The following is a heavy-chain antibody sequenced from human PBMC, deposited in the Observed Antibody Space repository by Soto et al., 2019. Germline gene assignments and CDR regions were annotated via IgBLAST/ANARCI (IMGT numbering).Heavy chain of an antibody. CDR3: AKSFIAVAGVFGAHVYYFDY. D-gene: IGHD6-19*01. V-gene: IGHV3-23*01. Sequence: GGSLRLSCAASGFTFSSYAMSWVRQARGKGLEWVSAIRGSGGSTYYADSVKGRFTIPRDNSKNTLYLQMNSLRAADTAVYYCAKSFIAVAGVFGAHVYYFDYWGQGTLVTVSS. CDR2: IRGSGGST. CDR1: GFTFSSYA. J-gene: IGHJ4*02.